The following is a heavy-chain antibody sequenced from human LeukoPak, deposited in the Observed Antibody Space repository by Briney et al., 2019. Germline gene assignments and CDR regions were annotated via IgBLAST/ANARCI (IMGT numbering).Heavy chain of an antibody. CDR2: VYYGGST. CDR1: GDSISNYY. D-gene: IGHD3-10*01. J-gene: IGHJ4*02. Sequence: SETLSLTCTVSGDSISNYYWSWIRQPPGKGLEWIGYVYYGGSTVYNPSLKNRVSISVDTSENRFSLRLSSVTAADTAVYYCARDTGSSYGYFDSWGQAALVTVSA. CDR3: ARDTGSSYGYFDS. V-gene: IGHV4-59*01.